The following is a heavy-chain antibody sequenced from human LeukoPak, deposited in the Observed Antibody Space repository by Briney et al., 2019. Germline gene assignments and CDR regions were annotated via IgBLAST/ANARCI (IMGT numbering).Heavy chain of an antibody. CDR3: ARPKDCSGGSCYFDY. CDR1: GGSISSQC. V-gene: IGHV4-59*08. CDR2: INYSGST. D-gene: IGHD2-15*01. J-gene: IGHJ4*02. Sequence: PSETLSLTCSVSGGSISSQCWGWIRRPPGKGLEWLGCINYSGSTHYNPSLESRVTISVDTSNNQFSLKLSSVTAADTAVYYCARPKDCSGGSCYFDYWGQGTLVTVSS.